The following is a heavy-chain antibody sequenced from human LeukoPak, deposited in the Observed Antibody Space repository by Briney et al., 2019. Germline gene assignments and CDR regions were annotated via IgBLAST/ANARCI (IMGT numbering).Heavy chain of an antibody. J-gene: IGHJ5*02. CDR1: GGSMNSNY. CDR2: MNPSGGT. CDR3: VRDPPSRQFDP. Sequence: SETLSLTCNVSGGSMNSNYWTWIRQPAGKGLEWIGRMNPSGGTNYNPSLKSRVTMSIDMSKNQFSLNLTSVTAADTAVYYCVRDPPSRQFDPWGQGTLVTVSS. V-gene: IGHV4-4*07.